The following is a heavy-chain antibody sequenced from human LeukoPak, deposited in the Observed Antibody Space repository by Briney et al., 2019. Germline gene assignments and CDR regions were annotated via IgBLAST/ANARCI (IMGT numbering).Heavy chain of an antibody. CDR3: ARHRYDFWSGYDY. Sequence: SETLSLTCTVSGGSISSSSYYWGWIRQPPGEGLEWIGSIYYSGSTYYNPSLKSRVTISVDTSKNQFSLKLSSVTAADTAVYYCARHRYDFWSGYDYWGQGTLVTVSS. CDR1: GGSISSSSYY. J-gene: IGHJ4*02. CDR2: IYYSGST. V-gene: IGHV4-39*01. D-gene: IGHD3-3*01.